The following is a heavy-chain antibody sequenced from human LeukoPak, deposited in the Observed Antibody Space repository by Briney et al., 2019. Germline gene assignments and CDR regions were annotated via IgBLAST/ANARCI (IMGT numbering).Heavy chain of an antibody. CDR3: ARGWDYDSGGRPTAYVY. J-gene: IGHJ4*02. CDR2: IIPIFGTA. CDR1: GYTFTRYT. D-gene: IGHD3-22*01. Sequence: SVKVSCRASGYTFTRYTIHWVRQAPGQGLEWMGGIIPIFGTANYAQKFQGKVTITADESTSTAYMELSSLRSEDTAVYYCARGWDYDSGGRPTAYVYWGQGTLVSVSS. V-gene: IGHV1-69*13.